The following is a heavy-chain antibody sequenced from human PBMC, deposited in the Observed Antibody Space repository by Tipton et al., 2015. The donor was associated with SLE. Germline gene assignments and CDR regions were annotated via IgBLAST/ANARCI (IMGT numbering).Heavy chain of an antibody. Sequence: TLSLTCIVSGGSITGYYWSWIRQPPGKRLEWIGYIDQFGSANYNPSLQNRVTISVGRSKTQFSLKLRSVSAADSAMYYCARHGYDFWSGYDPHVFDVWGQGTMLTVSS. V-gene: IGHV4-59*08. J-gene: IGHJ3*01. CDR3: ARHGYDFWSGYDPHVFDV. D-gene: IGHD3-3*01. CDR1: GGSITGYY. CDR2: IDQFGSA.